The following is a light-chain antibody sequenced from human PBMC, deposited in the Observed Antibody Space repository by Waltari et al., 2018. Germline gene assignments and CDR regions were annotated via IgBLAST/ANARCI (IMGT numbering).Light chain of an antibody. Sequence: DIVMTQSPDSLAVSLGERATINCKSSQSVLYSSNNKNYLAWYQQKPGQPPKLLIYWASTRESGVPDRFSGSGSGTDLTLTISSLQAEDVAVYYCQQYYSTPPAFGGGTKVGIK. CDR1: QSVLYSSNNKNY. CDR3: QQYYSTPPA. J-gene: IGKJ4*01. CDR2: WAS. V-gene: IGKV4-1*01.